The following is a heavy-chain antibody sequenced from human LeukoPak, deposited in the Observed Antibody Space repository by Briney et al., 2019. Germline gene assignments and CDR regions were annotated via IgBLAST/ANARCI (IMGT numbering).Heavy chain of an antibody. D-gene: IGHD2-15*01. V-gene: IGHV3-48*01. Sequence: GGSLRLSCAASGFTFSSYSMNWVRQAPGKGLEWVSYISSSSSTIYYADSVKGRFTISRDNAKNSLYLQMNSLRAEDTAVYYCARGYCSGGSCYSRYRDWFDPWGQGTLVTVSS. CDR2: ISSSSSTI. J-gene: IGHJ5*02. CDR3: ARGYCSGGSCYSRYRDWFDP. CDR1: GFTFSSYS.